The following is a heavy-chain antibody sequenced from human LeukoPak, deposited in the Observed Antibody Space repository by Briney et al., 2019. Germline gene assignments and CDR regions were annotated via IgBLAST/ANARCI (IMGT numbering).Heavy chain of an antibody. CDR1: GYTFTSYD. V-gene: IGHV1-8*01. J-gene: IGHJ4*02. Sequence: ASVKVSCKASGYTFTSYDINWVRQATGQGLEWMGWMNPNSGNTGYAQKFQGRVTMTRNTSISTAHMELSSLRSEDTAVYYCERGGGGYNWNDVACYWGQGALVTVSS. CDR3: ERGGGGYNWNDVACY. CDR2: MNPNSGNT. D-gene: IGHD1-20*01.